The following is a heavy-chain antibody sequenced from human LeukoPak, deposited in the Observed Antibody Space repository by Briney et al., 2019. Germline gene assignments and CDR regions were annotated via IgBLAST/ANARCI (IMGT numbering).Heavy chain of an antibody. CDR2: IYHSGST. D-gene: IGHD3-16*01. V-gene: IGHV4-38-2*01. CDR1: GYSISSGYY. J-gene: IGHJ6*03. Sequence: SETLSLTCAVSGYSISSGYYWGWIRQPPWKGLEWIGSIYHSGSTYYNPSLKSRVTISVDTSKNQFSLKLSSVTAADTAVYYCARLRGGLYYYYYMDVWGKGTTVTVSS. CDR3: ARLRGGLYYYYYMDV.